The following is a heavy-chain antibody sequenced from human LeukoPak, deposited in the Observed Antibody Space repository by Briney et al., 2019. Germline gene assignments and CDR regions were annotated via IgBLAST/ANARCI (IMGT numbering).Heavy chain of an antibody. CDR1: GGSISSSSYY. CDR3: AWGYGTDV. Sequence: PSETLSLTCTVSGGSISSSSYYWGWIRQPPGKGLVWIGSIYYSGDTYYNPSLKSRVAISVYPAKNQSSLKVTYVTAADPTVYYCAWGYGTDVWGQGTTVTVSS. D-gene: IGHD3-16*01. J-gene: IGHJ6*02. CDR2: IYYSGDT. V-gene: IGHV4-39*01.